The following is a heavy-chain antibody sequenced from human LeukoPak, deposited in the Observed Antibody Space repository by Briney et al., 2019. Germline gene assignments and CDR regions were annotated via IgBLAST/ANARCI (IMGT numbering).Heavy chain of an antibody. CDR2: ISYGGST. CDR3: ARYVWGSYPTFEDY. D-gene: IGHD3-16*02. CDR1: GGSITSYY. J-gene: IGHJ4*02. V-gene: IGHV4-59*01. Sequence: SETLSLTCTVSGGSITSYYWSWIRQPPGKGLEWIGYISYGGSTNYNPSLKSRVTISVDTSKNKFSLKLSSVTAADTAVYYCARYVWGSYPTFEDYWGQGTLVTVSS.